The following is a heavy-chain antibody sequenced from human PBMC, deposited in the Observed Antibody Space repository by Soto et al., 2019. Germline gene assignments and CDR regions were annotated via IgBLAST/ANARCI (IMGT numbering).Heavy chain of an antibody. CDR3: ARRTRGAGWFDP. CDR1: GFTFSDNY. V-gene: IGHV3-11*01. J-gene: IGHJ5*02. Sequence: PGGSLRLSCAAFGFTFSDNYMTWIRQAPGRGLEWVAYISDSGNIIYYADSVQGRFTVSRDNAKNSLYLQMDSLSAEDTAVYYCARRTRGAGWFDPWGQGTLVTVSS. D-gene: IGHD6-19*01. CDR2: ISDSGNII.